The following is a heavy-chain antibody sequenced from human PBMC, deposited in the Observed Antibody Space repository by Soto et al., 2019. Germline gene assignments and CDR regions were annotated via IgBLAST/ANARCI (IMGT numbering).Heavy chain of an antibody. Sequence: ASGKGSFKASGYTFTGYDIDWVRQATEQGLEWMGWMNPNSGNTGYAQKFQGRVTMTKNTLYLQMNSLRAEDTALYYCATAGLLSGSYQDGPWWWGQGTLVTVSS. J-gene: IGHJ4*02. D-gene: IGHD1-26*01. CDR3: ATAGLLSGSYQDGPWW. CDR1: GYTFTGYD. V-gene: IGHV1-8*01. CDR2: MNPNSGNT.